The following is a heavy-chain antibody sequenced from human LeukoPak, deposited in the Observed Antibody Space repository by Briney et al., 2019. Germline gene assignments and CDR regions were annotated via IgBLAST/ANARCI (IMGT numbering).Heavy chain of an antibody. CDR2: INQDGSDK. CDR3: ARGNMVRGVIHDY. D-gene: IGHD3-10*01. J-gene: IGHJ4*02. Sequence: GGSLRLSCAASGFTFSSYWMSWVRQAPGKGLEWVANINQDGSDKNYVDSVKGRFTISRDNAKNSLYLQMNSLRAEDTAVYYCARGNMVRGVIHDYWGQGTLVTVSS. CDR1: GFTFSSYW. V-gene: IGHV3-7*01.